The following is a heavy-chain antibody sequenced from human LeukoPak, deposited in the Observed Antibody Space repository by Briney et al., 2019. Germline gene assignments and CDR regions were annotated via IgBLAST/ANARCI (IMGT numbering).Heavy chain of an antibody. CDR3: ASPMIVEAPFDY. CDR1: GFTFSSYA. D-gene: IGHD3-22*01. Sequence: GRSLRLSCAASGFTFSSYAMHWVRQAPGKGLEWVAVISYDGSNKYYADSVKGRFTISRDNSKNTLYLQMNSLRAEDTAVYYCASPMIVEAPFDYWGQGTLVNVSS. CDR2: ISYDGSNK. J-gene: IGHJ4*02. V-gene: IGHV3-30-3*01.